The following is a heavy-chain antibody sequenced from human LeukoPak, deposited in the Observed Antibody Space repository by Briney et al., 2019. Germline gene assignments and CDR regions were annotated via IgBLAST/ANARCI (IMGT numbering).Heavy chain of an antibody. CDR1: GFTFSSYG. CDR3: AKDYCDSLDY. CDR2: IWFDGSNK. J-gene: IGHJ4*02. Sequence: GGSLRLSCAASGFTFSSYGMHWVRQAPGKGLEWVAVIWFDGSNKFYADSVKGRFIISRDNFRNTVYLQINSLRAEDTAVYYCAKDYCDSLDYWGQGTLVTVSS. D-gene: IGHD3-22*01. V-gene: IGHV3-33*06.